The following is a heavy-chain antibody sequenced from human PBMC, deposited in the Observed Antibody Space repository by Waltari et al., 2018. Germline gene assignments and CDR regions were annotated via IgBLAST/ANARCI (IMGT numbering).Heavy chain of an antibody. Sequence: QVQLQQWGAGRLKPSETLSLTCAVYGGSFSGYYWSWIRQPPGKGLEWIGEINHSGNTNYNHSLKCLVTISVDPSKIQVSLTLGYATAADSAVYYCARVEYSCYAAFDIWSQGPMFTVAS. J-gene: IGHJ3*02. V-gene: IGHV4-34*01. CDR1: GGSFSGYY. CDR2: INHSGNT. CDR3: ARVEYSCYAAFDI. D-gene: IGHD5-12*01.